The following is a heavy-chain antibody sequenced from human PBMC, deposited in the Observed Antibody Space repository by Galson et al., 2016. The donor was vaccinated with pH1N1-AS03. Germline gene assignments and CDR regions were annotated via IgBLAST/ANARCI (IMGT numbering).Heavy chain of an antibody. Sequence: LSLTCTVSGGSISSGGYYWNWIRQHPGKGLEWIGYIFHSGSTYYNPSLESLVSNSVDTSKNQFSLKLKSVTAADTAVYYCARQDSGAYYLDSWGPGTLVTVSS. CDR3: ARQDSGAYYLDS. CDR1: GGSISSGGYY. D-gene: IGHD1-26*01. J-gene: IGHJ4*02. V-gene: IGHV4-31*01. CDR2: IFHSGST.